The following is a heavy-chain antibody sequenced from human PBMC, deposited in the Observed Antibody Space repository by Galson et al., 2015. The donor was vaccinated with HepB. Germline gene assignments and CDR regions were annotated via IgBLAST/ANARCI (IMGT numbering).Heavy chain of an antibody. J-gene: IGHJ4*02. D-gene: IGHD2-2*01. Sequence: PALVKPTQTLTLTCNVSGFSLSTRGVGVDWIRQPPGKALEWLALIYLDADKRYNPSLRSRLTIIKDTSKNQVVLTMTSMDPVDTATYYCAREYCTTTTCYPVFDFWGQGTLVTVSS. V-gene: IGHV2-5*02. CDR3: AREYCTTTTCYPVFDF. CDR2: IYLDADK. CDR1: GFSLSTRGVG.